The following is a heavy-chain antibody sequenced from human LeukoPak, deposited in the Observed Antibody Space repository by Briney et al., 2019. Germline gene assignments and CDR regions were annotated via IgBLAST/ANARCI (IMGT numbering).Heavy chain of an antibody. V-gene: IGHV3-48*03. CDR1: GFTFSSYE. J-gene: IGHJ6*02. CDR2: ISSGGSTI. D-gene: IGHD2-8*01. CDR3: ARAGYCTNGVCYKSYYGMDV. Sequence: PGGSLRLSCAASGFTFSSYEMNWVRQAPGKGLEWVSYISSGGSTIYYADSVKGRFTISRDNAKNSLYLQMNSLRAEDTAVYYCARAGYCTNGVCYKSYYGMDVWGQGTTVTVSS.